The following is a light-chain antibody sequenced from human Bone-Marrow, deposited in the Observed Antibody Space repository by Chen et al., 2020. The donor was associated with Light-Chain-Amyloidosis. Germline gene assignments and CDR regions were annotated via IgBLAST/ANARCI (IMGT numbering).Light chain of an antibody. CDR2: QDS. J-gene: IGLJ2*01. CDR1: KLGDKY. V-gene: IGLV3-1*01. CDR3: QAWDSSTAGVV. Sequence: SYELTQSPSVSLSPGQTASITCSGDKLGDKYACWYQQKPGQSPVLVIYQDSKRPSGIPERFSGSNSGNTATLTISGTQAMDEADYYCQAWDSSTAGVVFGGGTKLTVL.